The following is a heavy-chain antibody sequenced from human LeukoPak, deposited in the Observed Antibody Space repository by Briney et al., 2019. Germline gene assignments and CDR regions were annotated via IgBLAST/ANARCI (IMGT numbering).Heavy chain of an antibody. V-gene: IGHV3-11*04. CDR1: GFTFSDYY. D-gene: IGHD3-3*01. CDR2: ISSSGSTI. Sequence: GGSLRLSCAASGFTFSDYYMSWIRQAPGKGLEWVSYISSSGSTIYYADSVKGRFTISRDNAKNSLYLQMNSLRAEDTAVYYCARDKMTTIFGVVTLPYFDYWGQGTLVTVSS. J-gene: IGHJ4*02. CDR3: ARDKMTTIFGVVTLPYFDY.